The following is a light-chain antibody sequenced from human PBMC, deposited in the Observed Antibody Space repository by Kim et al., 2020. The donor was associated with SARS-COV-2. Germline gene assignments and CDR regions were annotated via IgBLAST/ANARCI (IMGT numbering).Light chain of an antibody. CDR3: QQYNTWPLT. V-gene: IGKV3-15*01. CDR2: DAS. CDR1: QSVNSY. J-gene: IGKJ4*01. Sequence: ETVMTQSPATLSVSPGERATLSCRASQSVNSYLAWYQQKPGQAPRLLMYDASTRATGIPARFSGSGSGTEFTLTISSLQSEDFAVFYCQQYNTWPLTFGGGTKVESK.